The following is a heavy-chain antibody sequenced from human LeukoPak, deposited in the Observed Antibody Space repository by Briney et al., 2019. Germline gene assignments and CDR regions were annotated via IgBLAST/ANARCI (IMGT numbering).Heavy chain of an antibody. D-gene: IGHD3-22*01. Sequence: ASVKVSCKASRYTFTGYYMHWVRQAPGQGLERMGWINPNRGGTNYAQKFQGRVTKTRDTSISTDYMELSRLRSDDTAVYYCARERVRGYYDSSGYSPDAFDIWGQGTMVTVSS. CDR1: RYTFTGYY. CDR2: INPNRGGT. V-gene: IGHV1-2*02. J-gene: IGHJ3*02. CDR3: ARERVRGYYDSSGYSPDAFDI.